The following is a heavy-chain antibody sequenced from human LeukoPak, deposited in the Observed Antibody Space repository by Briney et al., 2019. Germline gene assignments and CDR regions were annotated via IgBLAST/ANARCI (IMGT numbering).Heavy chain of an antibody. CDR3: VKSIYYDSSGPFDY. CDR1: GFTFDDYA. J-gene: IGHJ4*02. CDR2: ISWNSGSI. D-gene: IGHD3-22*01. V-gene: IGHV3-9*03. Sequence: PGRSLRLSCAASGFTFDDYAMHWVRQAPGEGLEWVSGISWNSGSIGYADSVKGRFTISRDNAKNSLYLQMNSLRPEDMALYYCVKSIYYDSSGPFDYWGQGTLVTVSS.